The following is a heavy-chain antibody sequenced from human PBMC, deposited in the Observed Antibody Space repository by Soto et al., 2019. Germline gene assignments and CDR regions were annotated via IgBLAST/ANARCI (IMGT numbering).Heavy chain of an antibody. CDR1: GYTLTELS. J-gene: IGHJ4*01. CDR3: ATGPPGGAARNVAGKPSDD. CDR2: FDPEDGET. V-gene: IGHV1-24*01. Sequence: ASVKVSCKVSGYTLTELSMHWVLQAPGKGLEWMGGFDPEDGETIYAQKFQGRVTMTEDTSTETAYMELSSLRSEDTAVYYCATGPPGGAARNVAGKPSDDWGKXNMVTVSX. D-gene: IGHD6-6*01.